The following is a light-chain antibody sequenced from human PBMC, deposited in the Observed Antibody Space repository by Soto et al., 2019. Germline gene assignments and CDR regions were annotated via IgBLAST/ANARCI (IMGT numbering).Light chain of an antibody. CDR3: QQCNSYPRT. CDR1: QSISSW. CDR2: DAS. Sequence: DIQITQSPSTLSASVGDRVTITCRASQSISSWLAWYQQKPGKAPKLLIYDASSLESGVPSRFSGSGSGTEFTLTISSLQPDDFATSYCQQCNSYPRTFGQGTKVDIK. V-gene: IGKV1-5*01. J-gene: IGKJ1*01.